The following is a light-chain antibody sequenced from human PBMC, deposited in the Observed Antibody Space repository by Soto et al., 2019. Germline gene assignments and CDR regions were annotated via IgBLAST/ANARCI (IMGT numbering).Light chain of an antibody. CDR3: QQSFSNPLT. V-gene: IGKV3-11*01. CDR1: QNIDNF. J-gene: IGKJ4*01. Sequence: EIVLRQSPATLSMSPGERATLSCRASQNIDNFLVWYQQKPGQAPRLLIYDASKRATGIPARFSGSGSGTDFSLTISDLQPEDFASYYCQQSFSNPLTFGGGTKVDIK. CDR2: DAS.